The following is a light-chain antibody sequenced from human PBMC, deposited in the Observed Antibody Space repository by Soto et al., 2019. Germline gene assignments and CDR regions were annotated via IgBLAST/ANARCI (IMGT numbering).Light chain of an antibody. CDR2: AAS. J-gene: IGKJ1*01. CDR3: QQSYTIPRT. CDR1: QDIGND. Sequence: IQMTQYPSSLAASVRDRIPITCRASQDIGNDLGWYQQKPGKAPNLLIYAASSLRSGVPPRFSGSGSGTHFTLTINSLQPEDFATYYCQQSYTIPRTFGQGTKVDIK. V-gene: IGKV1-6*02.